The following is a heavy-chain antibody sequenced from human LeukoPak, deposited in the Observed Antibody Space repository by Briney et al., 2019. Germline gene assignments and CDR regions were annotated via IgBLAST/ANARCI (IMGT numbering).Heavy chain of an antibody. D-gene: IGHD3-16*01. J-gene: IGHJ3*02. CDR1: GGSISSGGYY. V-gene: IGHV4-31*03. CDR3: ARDYDPYAFDI. CDR2: IYYSGST. Sequence: SETLSLTCTVSGGSISSGGYYWSWIRQHPGKGLEWIGYIYYSGSTYYNPSLKSRVTISVDTSKNQFSLKLSPVTAADTAVYYCARDYDPYAFDIWGQGTMVTVSS.